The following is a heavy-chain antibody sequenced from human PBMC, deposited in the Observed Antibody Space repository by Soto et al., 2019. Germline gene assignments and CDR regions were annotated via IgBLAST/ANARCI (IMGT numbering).Heavy chain of an antibody. CDR1: GFTFSSYA. D-gene: IGHD3-16*02. CDR2: ISGSGGST. J-gene: IGHJ4*02. Sequence: PGGSLRLSCAASGFTFSSYAMSWVRQAPGKGLEWVSAISGSGGSTYYADSVKGRFTISRDNSKNTLYLQMNSLRAEDTAVYYCAKDMGEFSQWLAPPTFDYWGQGTLVNVSS. V-gene: IGHV3-23*01. CDR3: AKDMGEFSQWLAPPTFDY.